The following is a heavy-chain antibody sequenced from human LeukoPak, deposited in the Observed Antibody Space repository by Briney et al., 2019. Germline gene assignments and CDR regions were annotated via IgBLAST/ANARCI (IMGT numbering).Heavy chain of an antibody. CDR3: ATTSRYGRSTPKNNWFDP. Sequence: SETLSLTCIVSGGSISSSENNWAWIRQSPGKGPEWIAIIYYSGSTQYNAFLKSRVTISVDTSKTHFSLRLNSVTAADTAVYYCATTSRYGRSTPKNNWFDPWGQGILVTVSS. CDR1: GGSISSSENN. CDR2: IYYSGST. D-gene: IGHD3-16*01. V-gene: IGHV4-39*02. J-gene: IGHJ5*02.